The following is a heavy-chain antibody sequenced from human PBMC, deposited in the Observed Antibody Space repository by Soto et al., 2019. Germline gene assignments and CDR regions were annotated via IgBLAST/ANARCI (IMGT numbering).Heavy chain of an antibody. V-gene: IGHV5-51*01. CDR3: ARQRPYNWNYYYYFDY. D-gene: IGHD1-7*01. J-gene: IGHJ4*02. Sequence: GESLKISCKGSGYSFTSYWIGWVRQMPGKGLEWMGIIYPGDSDTRYSPSFQGQVTISADKSISTAYLQWSSLKASDTAMYYCARQRPYNWNYYYYFDYWGQGTLVTVSS. CDR1: GYSFTSYW. CDR2: IYPGDSDT.